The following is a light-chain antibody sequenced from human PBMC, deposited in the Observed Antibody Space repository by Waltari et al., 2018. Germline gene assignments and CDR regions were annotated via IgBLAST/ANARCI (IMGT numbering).Light chain of an antibody. Sequence: IMLPQSPGTLSLSPGERATLSCRASQSISRYLAWYQQKPGQAPRLLIYAASTRATGIPDRFSGSGSGTDFSLTISGLEPEDSAVYYCQHHFRLPATFGQGTKVEIK. CDR1: QSISRY. V-gene: IGKV3-20*01. CDR2: AAS. J-gene: IGKJ1*01. CDR3: QHHFRLPAT.